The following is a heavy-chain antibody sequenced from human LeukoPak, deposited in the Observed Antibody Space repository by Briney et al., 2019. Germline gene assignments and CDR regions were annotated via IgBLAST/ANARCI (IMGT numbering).Heavy chain of an antibody. J-gene: IGHJ4*02. V-gene: IGHV3-15*07. D-gene: IGHD6-13*01. CDR1: GFSVTDAW. CDR3: AFNKPSGTGFDY. CDR2: IKKKGDGGEI. Sequence: GSLRLSCAASGFSVTDAWMNWVRQAPGKGLQWVGRIKKKGDGGEIDYAAPVKGRFFISRDESTNTLFVQMNGLKTEDTALYYCAFNKPSGTGFDYWGQGTLVTVSP.